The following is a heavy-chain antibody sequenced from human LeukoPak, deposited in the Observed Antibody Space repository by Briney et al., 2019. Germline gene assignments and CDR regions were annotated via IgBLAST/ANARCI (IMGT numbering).Heavy chain of an antibody. V-gene: IGHV1-2*02. Sequence: ASVKVSCKASGYTFTGYSMHWVRQAPGQGLEWMGWINPNSGGTNYAQKFQGRVTMTRDTSISTAYMELSRLRSDDTAVYYCARGVTMIVVVTLDWGQGTLVTVSS. J-gene: IGHJ4*02. D-gene: IGHD3-22*01. CDR1: GYTFTGYS. CDR2: INPNSGGT. CDR3: ARGVTMIVVVTLD.